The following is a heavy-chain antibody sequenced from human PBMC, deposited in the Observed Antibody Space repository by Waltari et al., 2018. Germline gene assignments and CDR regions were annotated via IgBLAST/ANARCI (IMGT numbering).Heavy chain of an antibody. D-gene: IGHD2-2*02. J-gene: IGHJ1*01. V-gene: IGHV1-69*01. Sequence: QVQLVQSGAEVKKPGSSVRVSCTASGGTFRNQSISWVRQAPGQGLEWMGGIIPQFGTGTYTQKFQGRLTITADESTSTTYMELTSLRSEDTAVYYCARDGTDCKGNYCYKAEFFHHWGQGTPVTVSS. CDR1: GGTFRNQS. CDR3: ARDGTDCKGNYCYKAEFFHH. CDR2: IIPQFGTG.